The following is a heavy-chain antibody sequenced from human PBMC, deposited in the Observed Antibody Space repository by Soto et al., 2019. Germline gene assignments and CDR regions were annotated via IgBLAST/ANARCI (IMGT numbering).Heavy chain of an antibody. J-gene: IGHJ5*02. Sequence: SETLSLTCTVSGGSISSGGYYWSWIRQHPGKGLEWIGYIYYSGSTYYNPSLKSRVTISVDTSKNQFSLKLSSVTAADTAVYYCARHSRLTIFGVVGYNWFDPWGQGTLVTVSS. V-gene: IGHV4-39*01. D-gene: IGHD3-3*01. CDR3: ARHSRLTIFGVVGYNWFDP. CDR1: GGSISSGGYY. CDR2: IYYSGST.